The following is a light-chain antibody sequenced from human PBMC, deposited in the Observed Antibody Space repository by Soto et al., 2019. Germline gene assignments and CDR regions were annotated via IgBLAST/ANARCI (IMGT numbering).Light chain of an antibody. V-gene: IGKV3-20*01. CDR1: QSLSSAY. CDR2: GAS. CDR3: QEYGSPGP. J-gene: IGKJ1*01. Sequence: EIVLTQSPGTLSLSPGERATLSCRASQSLSSAYLAWYQKKPGQAPRLLIYGASNRATGIPDRFSGSGSGTDFTFTISGREPEDFAVYHCQEYGSPGPLGKGTKVDIK.